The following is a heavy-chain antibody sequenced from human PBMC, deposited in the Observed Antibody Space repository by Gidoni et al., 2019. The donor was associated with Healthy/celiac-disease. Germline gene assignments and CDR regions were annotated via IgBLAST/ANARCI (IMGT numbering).Heavy chain of an antibody. Sequence: QVPRVQSGAGGKKTGSSGKVSCKASGGPFSSYAISWVRQAPGQGLEWMGRIIPILGIANYAQKFQGRVTITADKSTSTAYMELSSLRSEDTAVYYCARRQRGPGSATDYWGQGTLVTVSS. CDR3: ARRQRGPGSATDY. CDR2: IIPILGIA. CDR1: GGPFSSYA. V-gene: IGHV1-69*04. J-gene: IGHJ4*02. D-gene: IGHD6-25*01.